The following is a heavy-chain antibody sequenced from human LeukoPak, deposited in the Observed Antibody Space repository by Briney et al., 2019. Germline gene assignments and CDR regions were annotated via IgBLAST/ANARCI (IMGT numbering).Heavy chain of an antibody. CDR1: GFTFSDYY. CDR3: STGGTVYYYGMDV. Sequence: PGGSLRLSCAASGFTFSDYYMSWIRQAPGKGLEWVSYISSSGSTIYHADSVKGRFTISRDSVKNSLYLQMNSLRAEDTAVYYCSTGGTVYYYGMDVWGQGTTVTVSS. V-gene: IGHV3-11*04. D-gene: IGHD4-17*01. J-gene: IGHJ6*02. CDR2: ISSSGSTI.